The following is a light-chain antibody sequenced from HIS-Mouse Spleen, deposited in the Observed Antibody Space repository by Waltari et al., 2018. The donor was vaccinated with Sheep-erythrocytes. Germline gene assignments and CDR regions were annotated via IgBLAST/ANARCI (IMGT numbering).Light chain of an antibody. CDR1: SSDVGSYNL. CDR3: CSYAGSSTYVV. J-gene: IGLJ2*01. V-gene: IGLV2-23*01. CDR2: EGS. Sequence: QSALTQPASVSGSPGQSITISCTGTSSDVGSYNLVSWYQQHPGKAPKLMIYEGSKRPSGGYNRCSGSKSGNTASLTISGLQAEDEADYYCCSYAGSSTYVVFGGGTKLTVL.